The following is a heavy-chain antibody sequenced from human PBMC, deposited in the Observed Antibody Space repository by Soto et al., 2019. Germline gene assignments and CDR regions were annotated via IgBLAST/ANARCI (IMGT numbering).Heavy chain of an antibody. V-gene: IGHV3-23*01. D-gene: IGHD2-15*01. J-gene: IGHJ6*03. CDR1: GFTFSSYA. CDR3: AKSVAATNRLYYYYMDV. CDR2: ISGSGGST. Sequence: GGSLRLSCAASGFTFSSYAMSWVRQAPGKGLEWVSAISGSGGSTYYADSVKGRFTISRDNSKNTLYLQMNSLRAEDTAVYYCAKSVAATNRLYYYYMDVWGKGTTVTVSS.